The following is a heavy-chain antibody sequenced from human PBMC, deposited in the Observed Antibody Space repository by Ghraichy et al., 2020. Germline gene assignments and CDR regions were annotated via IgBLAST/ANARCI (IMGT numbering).Heavy chain of an antibody. Sequence: SETLSLTCTVSGDSISSGSFFWGWIRQPPGKGLDWIGSVFYSGSTYYNPSLKSRVTISVDTSKNQFSLKLSSVTAADTAVYCCARQPAATMREFAFDYWGQGTLVTVSS. CDR2: VFYSGST. CDR3: ARQPAATMREFAFDY. CDR1: GDSISSGSFF. D-gene: IGHD2-15*01. J-gene: IGHJ4*02. V-gene: IGHV4-39*01.